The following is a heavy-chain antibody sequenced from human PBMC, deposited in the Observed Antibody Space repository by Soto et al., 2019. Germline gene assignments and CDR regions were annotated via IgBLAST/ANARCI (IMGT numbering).Heavy chain of an antibody. J-gene: IGHJ3*02. Sequence: QVQLVESGGGVVQPGRSLRLSCAASGFTFSSYGMHWVRQAPGKGLEWVAVIWSDGSNKYYADSVKGRFTISRDNSKNTLYLQMNSLRAEDTGVYYCARQVVVVVASSADAFDIWGQGTMVTVSS. V-gene: IGHV3-33*01. CDR3: ARQVVVVVASSADAFDI. D-gene: IGHD2-15*01. CDR1: GFTFSSYG. CDR2: IWSDGSNK.